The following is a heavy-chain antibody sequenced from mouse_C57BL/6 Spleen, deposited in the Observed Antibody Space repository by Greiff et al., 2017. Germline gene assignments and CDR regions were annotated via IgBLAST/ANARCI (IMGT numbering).Heavy chain of an antibody. D-gene: IGHD1-1*01. CDR1: GYTFTDYN. CDR3: ARRYYGSSFGIDY. V-gene: IGHV1-18*01. J-gene: IGHJ2*01. Sequence: EVKLQESGPELVKPGASVKIPCKASGYTFTDYNMDWVKQSHGKSLEWIGDINPNNGGTIYNQKFKGKATLTVDKSSSTAYMELRSLTSEDTAVYYCARRYYGSSFGIDYWGQGTTLTVSS. CDR2: INPNNGGT.